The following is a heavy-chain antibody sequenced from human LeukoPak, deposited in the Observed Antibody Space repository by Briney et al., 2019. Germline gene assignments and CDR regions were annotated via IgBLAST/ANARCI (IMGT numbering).Heavy chain of an antibody. J-gene: IGHJ5*02. V-gene: IGHV1-2*02. CDR3: ARGDYYGSPKVVAA. CDR1: GYTFTGYY. CDR2: INPNSGGT. D-gene: IGHD3-10*01. Sequence: ASVKVSCEASGYTFTGYYMHWVRQAPGQGLEWMGWINPNSGGTNYAQKFQGRVTMTRDTSISTAYIELNLLRSDDTAVYYCARGDYYGSPKVVAAWGQGTLVTVSS.